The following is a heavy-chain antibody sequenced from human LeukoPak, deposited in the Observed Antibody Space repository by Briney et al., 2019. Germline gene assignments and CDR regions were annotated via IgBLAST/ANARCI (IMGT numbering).Heavy chain of an antibody. CDR2: INHSGST. CDR3: ARQGGHSSGYPRIDY. D-gene: IGHD3-22*01. CDR1: GGSFSGYY. Sequence: MPSETLSLTCAVYGGSFSGYYWSWIRQPPGKGLEWIGEINHSGSTNYNPSLKSRVTISVDTSKNQFSLKLSSVTAADTAVYYCARQGGHSSGYPRIDYWGQGTLVTVSS. V-gene: IGHV4-34*01. J-gene: IGHJ4*02.